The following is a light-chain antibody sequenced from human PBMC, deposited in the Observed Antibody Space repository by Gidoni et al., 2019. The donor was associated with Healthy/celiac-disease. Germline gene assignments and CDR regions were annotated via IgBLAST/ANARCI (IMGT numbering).Light chain of an antibody. J-gene: IGLJ2*01. CDR1: SSNIGSNY. CDR2: RNN. V-gene: IGLV1-47*01. Sequence: QSVLTQPPSASGTPGQRVTISCSGSSSNIGSNYVYWYQQLPGTAPKLLTYRNNQRPSGVPDRFSGSKSGTSASLAISGLRSEDEADYYCAAWDDSLSAPVVFGGGTKLTVL. CDR3: AAWDDSLSAPVV.